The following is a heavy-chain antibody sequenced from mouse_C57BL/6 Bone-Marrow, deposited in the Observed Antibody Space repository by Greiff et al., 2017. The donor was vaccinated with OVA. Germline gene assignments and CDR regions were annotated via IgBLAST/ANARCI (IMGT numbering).Heavy chain of an antibody. Sequence: QVQLKQSGAELAMPGASVKLSCKASGYTFTSYGISWVKQRTGQGLEWIGEIYPRSGNTYYNEKFKGKATLTADKFSSTAYMELRSLTSEDSAVYFCARSVYYGSPYWYFDVWGTGTTVTVSS. D-gene: IGHD1-1*01. CDR3: ARSVYYGSPYWYFDV. CDR1: GYTFTSYG. CDR2: IYPRSGNT. V-gene: IGHV1-81*01. J-gene: IGHJ1*03.